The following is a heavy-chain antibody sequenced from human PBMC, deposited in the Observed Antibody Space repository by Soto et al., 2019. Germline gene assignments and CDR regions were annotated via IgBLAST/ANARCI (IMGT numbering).Heavy chain of an antibody. Sequence: SVKVSCKASGGTFSSYAISWVRQAPGQGLEWMGGIIPIFGTANYAQKFQGRVTITADESTSTAYMELSSLRSEDTAVYYCARDTVPTKVRGVNYYYGMDVWGQGTTVTVSS. CDR2: IIPIFGTA. V-gene: IGHV1-69*13. CDR3: ARDTVPTKVRGVNYYYGMDV. CDR1: GGTFSSYA. D-gene: IGHD3-10*01. J-gene: IGHJ6*02.